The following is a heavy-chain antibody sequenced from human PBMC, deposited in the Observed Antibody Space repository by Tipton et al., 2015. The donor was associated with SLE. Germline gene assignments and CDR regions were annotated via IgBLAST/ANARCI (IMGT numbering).Heavy chain of an antibody. D-gene: IGHD5-18*01. V-gene: IGHV4-59*11. Sequence: TLSLTCTVSGGSISSHYWSWIRQPPGKGLEWIGYIYYSGSTNYNPSLKSRVTISVDTSKNQFSLKLSSVTAADTAVYYCASSGIQLWLDDAFDIWGQGTKVTVPS. CDR1: GGSISSHY. J-gene: IGHJ3*02. CDR2: IYYSGST. CDR3: ASSGIQLWLDDAFDI.